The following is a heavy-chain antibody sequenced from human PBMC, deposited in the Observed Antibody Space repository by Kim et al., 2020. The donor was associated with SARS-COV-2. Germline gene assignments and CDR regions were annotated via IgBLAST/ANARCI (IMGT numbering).Heavy chain of an antibody. Sequence: ASVKVSCKVSGYTLTELSMHWVRQAPGKGLEWMGGFDPEDGETIYAQKFQGRVTMTEDTSTDTAYMELSSLRSEDTAVHYCATHPPYCSSTSCYYYGMDVWGQGTTVTVSS. V-gene: IGHV1-24*01. CDR1: GYTLTELS. CDR3: ATHPPYCSSTSCYYYGMDV. J-gene: IGHJ6*02. D-gene: IGHD2-2*01. CDR2: FDPEDGET.